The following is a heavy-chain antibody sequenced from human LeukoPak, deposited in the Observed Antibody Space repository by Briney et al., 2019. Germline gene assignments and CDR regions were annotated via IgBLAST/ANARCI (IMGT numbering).Heavy chain of an antibody. CDR2: IYYSGST. V-gene: IGHV4-59*01. Sequence: SGTLSLTCTVSGGSISTVYGIWLRQPPGKGLEWIGYIYYSGSTNYNPSLKSRVTISVDTSKNHFSLKLTSVTAADTAVYYCARGAGTKEMAFGHWGQGTLVTVSS. CDR1: GGSISTVY. J-gene: IGHJ4*02. CDR3: ARGAGTKEMAFGH. D-gene: IGHD5-24*01.